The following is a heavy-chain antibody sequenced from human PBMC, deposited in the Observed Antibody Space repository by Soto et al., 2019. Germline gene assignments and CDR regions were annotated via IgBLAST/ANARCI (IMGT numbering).Heavy chain of an antibody. CDR1: GFTFSSYG. CDR2: ISFDGSIN. D-gene: IGHD2-2*01. CDR3: AKDSRGYQLLPDFDY. V-gene: IGHV3-30*18. J-gene: IGHJ4*02. Sequence: GGSLRLSCAASGFTFSSYGMHWVRQAPGKGLEWVAVISFDGSINYYADSVKGRFTISRDISKTTLYLQMNSLRAEDTAVYYCAKDSRGYQLLPDFDYWGQGTLVTVSS.